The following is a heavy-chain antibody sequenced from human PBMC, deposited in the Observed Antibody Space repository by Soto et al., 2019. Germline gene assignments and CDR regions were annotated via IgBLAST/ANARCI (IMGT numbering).Heavy chain of an antibody. CDR1: GYTFTSYA. CDR2: INAGNGNT. V-gene: IGHV1-3*01. J-gene: IGHJ2*01. CDR3: ARAPSWWYFDL. Sequence: GASVKVSCKASGYTFTSYAMHWVHQAPGQRLEWMGWINAGNGNTKYSQKFQGRVTITRDTSASTAYMELSSLRSEDTAVYYCARAPSWWYFDLWGRGTLVTVSS.